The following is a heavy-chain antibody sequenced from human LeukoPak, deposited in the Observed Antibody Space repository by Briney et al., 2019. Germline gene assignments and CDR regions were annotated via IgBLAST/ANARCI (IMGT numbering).Heavy chain of an antibody. J-gene: IGHJ4*02. V-gene: IGHV3-23*01. Sequence: GGSLRLSCAASGFTFSSYGMSWVRQAPGKGLEWVSAISGSGGSTYYADSVKGRFTISRDNSKNTLYLQMDNLRAEDTALYYCTTRQVFGNTYGFDSWGQGTLVTVSS. D-gene: IGHD5-18*01. CDR1: GFTFSSYG. CDR3: TTRQVFGNTYGFDS. CDR2: ISGSGGST.